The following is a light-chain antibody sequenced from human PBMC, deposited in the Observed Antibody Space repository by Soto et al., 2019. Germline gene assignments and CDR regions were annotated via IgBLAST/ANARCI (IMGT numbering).Light chain of an antibody. Sequence: EIVLTQSPATLSLSPGERATLSCRASQSVSSYLVWYQQKPGQAPRLHIYDASNRATGIPARFSGSGSGTDFTLTISSLEPEDFAVYYCQQRSNWVWTFGQGTKVEIK. J-gene: IGKJ1*01. CDR3: QQRSNWVWT. V-gene: IGKV3-11*01. CDR1: QSVSSY. CDR2: DAS.